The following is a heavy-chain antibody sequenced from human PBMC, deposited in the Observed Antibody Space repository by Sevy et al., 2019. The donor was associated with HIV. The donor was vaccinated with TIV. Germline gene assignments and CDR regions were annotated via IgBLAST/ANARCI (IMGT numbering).Heavy chain of an antibody. Sequence: GGSLRLSCAASGFTFSVYAMNWVRQAPGKGLERVSSISGPYNSVNYGGSVQGRFTISRDNAKNSLFLQMNSLKAEDTAVYYCARATGTETLDAFDVWGQGTLVTVSS. V-gene: IGHV3-21*01. CDR1: GFTFSVYA. J-gene: IGHJ3*01. CDR2: ISGPYNSV. CDR3: ARATGTETLDAFDV. D-gene: IGHD1-1*01.